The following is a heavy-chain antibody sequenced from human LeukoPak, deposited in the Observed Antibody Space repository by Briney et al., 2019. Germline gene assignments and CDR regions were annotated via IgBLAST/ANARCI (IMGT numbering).Heavy chain of an antibody. J-gene: IGHJ5*02. D-gene: IGHD3-9*01. CDR1: GFTFSSYS. CDR3: ARGGTYYDILTDGGWFDP. Sequence: GGSLRLSCAASGFTFSSYSMNWVRQAPGKGLEWVSSITSSSSYIYYADSMKGRFTISRDNAKNSLYLQMNSLRAEDTAVYYCARGGTYYDILTDGGWFDPWGQGTLVTVSS. CDR2: ITSSSSYI. V-gene: IGHV3-21*04.